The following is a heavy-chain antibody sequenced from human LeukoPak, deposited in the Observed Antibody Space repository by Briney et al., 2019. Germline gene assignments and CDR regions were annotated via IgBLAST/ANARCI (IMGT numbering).Heavy chain of an antibody. V-gene: IGHV1-18*01. CDR1: GYTFTSYG. D-gene: IGHD6-19*01. Sequence: ASVTVSCTASGYTFTSYGINWVRQAPGQGLEWMGWISAYNGNTNYAQKLQGRVTMTTDTSTSLVYMELRSLRSDDTAVYYCARDYSSGWRYFDYWGQGTLVTVSS. J-gene: IGHJ4*02. CDR3: ARDYSSGWRYFDY. CDR2: ISAYNGNT.